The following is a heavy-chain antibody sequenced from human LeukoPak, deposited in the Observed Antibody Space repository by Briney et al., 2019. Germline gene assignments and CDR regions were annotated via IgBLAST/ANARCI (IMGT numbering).Heavy chain of an antibody. CDR1: GYTFTSYG. V-gene: IGHV1-18*01. D-gene: IGHD6-13*01. CDR2: ISAYNGNT. J-gene: IGHJ6*02. Sequence: GASVTVSCKASGYTFTSYGTSWVRQAPGQGLEWMGWISAYNGNTNYAQKLQGRVTMTTDTSTSTAYMELRSLRSDDTAVYYCARETGYSSSWYDYYGMDVWGQGTTVTVSS. CDR3: ARETGYSSSWYDYYGMDV.